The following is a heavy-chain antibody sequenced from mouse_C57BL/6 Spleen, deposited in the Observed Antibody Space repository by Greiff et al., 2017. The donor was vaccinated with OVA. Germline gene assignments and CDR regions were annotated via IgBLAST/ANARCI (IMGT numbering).Heavy chain of an antibody. CDR1: GYTFTSYW. J-gene: IGHJ4*01. CDR2: IDPSDSYT. CDR3: ARLNSSGFGYYAMDY. D-gene: IGHD3-2*02. V-gene: IGHV1-59*01. Sequence: QVQLQQPGAELVRPGTSVKLSCKASGYTFTSYWMHWVKQRPGQGLEWIGVIDPSDSYTNYNQKFKGKATLTVDTSSSTAYMQLSSLTSEDSAVYYCARLNSSGFGYYAMDYWGQGTSVTVSS.